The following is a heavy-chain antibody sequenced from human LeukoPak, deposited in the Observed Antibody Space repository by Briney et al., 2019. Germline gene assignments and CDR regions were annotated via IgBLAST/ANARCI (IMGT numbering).Heavy chain of an antibody. D-gene: IGHD2-2*01. V-gene: IGHV3-23*01. Sequence: GGSLRLSCAASGFTFSSYAMSWVRQAPGKGLEWVSAISGSGGSTYYADSVKGRFTISRDNSKNTLYLQMNILRAEDKAVYYCARQDIVVVPAAMGFYFDYWGQGTLVTVSS. CDR1: GFTFSSYA. J-gene: IGHJ4*02. CDR3: ARQDIVVVPAAMGFYFDY. CDR2: ISGSGGST.